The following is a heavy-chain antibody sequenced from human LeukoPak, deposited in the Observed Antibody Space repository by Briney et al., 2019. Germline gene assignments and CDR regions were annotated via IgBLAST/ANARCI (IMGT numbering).Heavy chain of an antibody. CDR1: GGSMSPYH. V-gene: IGHV4-59*08. D-gene: IGHD6-19*01. Sequence: SETLSLTCTVFGGSMSPYHWGWIRQPPGKGLEWTGYIYYSGSTNYNPSLNSRVTISVDTSKNQFSLRLSSVTAADTAIYYCARAVSGRFDYRGQGTLVTVSS. CDR2: IYYSGST. J-gene: IGHJ4*02. CDR3: ARAVSGRFDY.